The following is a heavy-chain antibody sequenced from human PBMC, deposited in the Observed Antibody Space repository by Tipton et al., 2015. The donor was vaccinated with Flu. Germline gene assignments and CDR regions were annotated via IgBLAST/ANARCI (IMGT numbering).Heavy chain of an antibody. D-gene: IGHD3/OR15-3a*01. CDR3: ARRGTGTGLAD. J-gene: IGHJ4*02. Sequence: TLSLTCAVSGYSISSGYFWGWLRQPPGKGLEWIGSISHSGNTYYNPSLKSRVTISLDTSKNHLSLNLNSVTAADTAVYYCARRGTGTGLADWGQGTLVTVSS. CDR1: GYSISSGYF. V-gene: IGHV4-38-2*01. CDR2: ISHSGNT.